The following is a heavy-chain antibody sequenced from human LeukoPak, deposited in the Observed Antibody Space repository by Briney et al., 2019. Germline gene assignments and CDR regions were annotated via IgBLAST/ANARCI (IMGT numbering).Heavy chain of an antibody. V-gene: IGHV3-21*01. CDR3: ARGGEWLYYFDY. CDR1: GFTFSSYS. CDR2: ISSSSSYI. Sequence: GGSLRLSCAASGFTFSSYSMNWVRQAPGKGLAWVSSISSSSSYIYYADSVKGRFTISSDNAKNSLYLQMNSLRAEDTAVYYCARGGEWLYYFDYWGQGTLVTVSS. J-gene: IGHJ4*02. D-gene: IGHD2-8*01.